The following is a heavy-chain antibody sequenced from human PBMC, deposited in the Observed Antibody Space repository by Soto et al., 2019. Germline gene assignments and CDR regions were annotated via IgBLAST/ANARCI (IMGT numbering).Heavy chain of an antibody. Sequence: PGGSLRLSCAASGFTFSSYGMHWVRQAPGKGLEWVAVIWYDGSNKYYADSVKGRFTISRDNSKNTLYLQMNSLRAEDTAVYYCARGGGATTATYYYYGMDVWGQGTTVTVSS. D-gene: IGHD1-26*01. V-gene: IGHV3-33*01. CDR2: IWYDGSNK. J-gene: IGHJ6*02. CDR3: ARGGGATTATYYYYGMDV. CDR1: GFTFSSYG.